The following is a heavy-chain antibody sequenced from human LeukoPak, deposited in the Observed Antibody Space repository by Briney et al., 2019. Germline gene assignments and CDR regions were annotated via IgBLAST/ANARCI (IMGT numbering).Heavy chain of an antibody. CDR2: MSSDGTNT. Sequence: GGSLRLSCAASGITFTGHAIHWVRQAPGKGLEWVAVMSSDGTNTYYADSVKGRSTISSDFSKNTLYLQMNSLRAGDTAVYYCVRGKSYSSGYDFILGYWGQGTLVTVSS. CDR1: GITFTGHA. J-gene: IGHJ4*02. D-gene: IGHD5-12*01. V-gene: IGHV3-30*17. CDR3: VRGKSYSSGYDFILGY.